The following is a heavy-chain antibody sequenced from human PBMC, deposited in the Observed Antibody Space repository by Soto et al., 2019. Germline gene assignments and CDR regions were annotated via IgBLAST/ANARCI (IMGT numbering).Heavy chain of an antibody. Sequence: GGSLRLSCAASGFTFSSYGMHWVRQAPGKGLEWVAVISYDGSNKYYADSVKGRFTISRDNSKNTLYLQMNSLRAEDTAVYYCAKDRPPYSSSEPLFDYWGQGTLVTVSS. J-gene: IGHJ4*02. V-gene: IGHV3-30*18. CDR1: GFTFSSYG. CDR3: AKDRPPYSSSEPLFDY. CDR2: ISYDGSNK. D-gene: IGHD6-13*01.